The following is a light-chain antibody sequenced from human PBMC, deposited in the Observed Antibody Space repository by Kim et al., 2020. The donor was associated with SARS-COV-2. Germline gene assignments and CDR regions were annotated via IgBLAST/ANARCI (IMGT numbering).Light chain of an antibody. CDR3: QQYNSYSRT. Sequence: QMTQSPSTLSASVGDRVTITCRASQSISSWLAWYQQKPGKAPKLLIYKASSLESGVPSRFSGSGSGTEFTLTISSLQPDDFATYYCQQYNSYSRTFGQGTKVDIK. V-gene: IGKV1-5*03. J-gene: IGKJ1*01. CDR1: QSISSW. CDR2: KAS.